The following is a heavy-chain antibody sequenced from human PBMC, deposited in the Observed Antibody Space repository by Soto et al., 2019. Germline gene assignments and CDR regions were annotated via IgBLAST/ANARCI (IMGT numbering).Heavy chain of an antibody. Sequence: QVHLVQSGAEVKKPGSSVKVSCKAPGGTFSNHAINWVRQAPGQGLEWMGRIIPIFSTTNYAQKFQGRVTMTDEESTITAYLELSSLKQDDTAVYYCAREVAADGTFREDVFDIWGQGTLVTVSS. D-gene: IGHD6-13*01. J-gene: IGHJ3*02. CDR1: GGTFSNHA. V-gene: IGHV1-69*12. CDR2: IIPIFSTT. CDR3: AREVAADGTFREDVFDI.